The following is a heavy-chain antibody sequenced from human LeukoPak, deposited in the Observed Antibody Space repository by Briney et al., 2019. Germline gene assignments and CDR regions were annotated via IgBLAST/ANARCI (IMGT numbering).Heavy chain of an antibody. CDR1: VGSISSGGYY. Sequence: PSQTLSLTCTVSVGSISSGGYYWSWIRQHPGKGLEWIGYIYYSGSTYYNPSLKSRVTISVDTSKNQFSLKLSSVTAADTVVYYCARDAHPLYAFDIWGQGTMVTVSS. CDR2: IYYSGST. CDR3: ARDAHPLYAFDI. V-gene: IGHV4-31*03. J-gene: IGHJ3*02.